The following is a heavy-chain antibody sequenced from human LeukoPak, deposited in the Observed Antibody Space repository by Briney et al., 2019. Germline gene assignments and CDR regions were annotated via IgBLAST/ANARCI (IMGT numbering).Heavy chain of an antibody. V-gene: IGHV4-59*01. CDR3: ARAGLRFLEWPKFDY. CDR2: IYYSGST. J-gene: IGHJ4*02. Sequence: SETLSLTCTVSGGSISSYYWSWIRQPPGKGLEWIGYIYYSGSTNYNPSLKSRVTISVDTSKNQFSLKLSSVTAADTAVYYCARAGLRFLEWPKFDYWGQGTLVTVSS. CDR1: GGSISSYY. D-gene: IGHD3-3*01.